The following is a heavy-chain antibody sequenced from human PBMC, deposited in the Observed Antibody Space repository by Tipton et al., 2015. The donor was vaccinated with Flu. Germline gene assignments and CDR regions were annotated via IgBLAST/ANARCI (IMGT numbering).Heavy chain of an antibody. CDR1: GGSISSYY. V-gene: IGHV4-59*08. CDR3: ARRSTTAAPHYFDY. J-gene: IGHJ4*02. CDR2: IYYSGST. D-gene: IGHD1-1*01. Sequence: LRLSCTVSGGSISSYYWSWIRQPPGKGLEWIGYIYYSGSTNYNPSLKSRVTISVDTPKNQFSLNLASVTAADTAAYYCARRSTTAAPHYFDYWGQGILVTVSS.